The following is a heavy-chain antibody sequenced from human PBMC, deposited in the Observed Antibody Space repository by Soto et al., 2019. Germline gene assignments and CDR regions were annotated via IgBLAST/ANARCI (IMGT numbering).Heavy chain of an antibody. CDR2: INHSGST. CDR1: GGSFSGYY. Sequence: PSETLSLTCAVYGGSFSGYYWSWIRQPPGKGLEWIGEINHSGSTNYNPSLKSRVTISVDTSTNQFSLKLSSVTAADTAVYYCARDYYYGSGSYYNAPYYYYGMDVWGQGTTVTVSS. CDR3: ARDYYYGSGSYYNAPYYYYGMDV. V-gene: IGHV4-34*01. J-gene: IGHJ6*02. D-gene: IGHD3-10*01.